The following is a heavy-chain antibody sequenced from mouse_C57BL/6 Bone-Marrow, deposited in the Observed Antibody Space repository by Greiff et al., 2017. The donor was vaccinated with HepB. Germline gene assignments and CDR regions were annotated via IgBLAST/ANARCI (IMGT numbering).Heavy chain of an antibody. D-gene: IGHD2-3*01. CDR3: AREGDGYHWYFDV. Sequence: QVQLKESGSELRSPGSSVKLSCKDFDSEVFPIAYMSWVRQKPGHGFEWIGGILPSIGRTIYGEKFEDKATLDADTLSNTAYVELNSLTSEDSAIYYCAREGDGYHWYFDVWGTGTTVTVSS. V-gene: IGHV15-2*01. CDR2: ILPSIGRT. J-gene: IGHJ1*03. CDR1: DSEVFPIAY.